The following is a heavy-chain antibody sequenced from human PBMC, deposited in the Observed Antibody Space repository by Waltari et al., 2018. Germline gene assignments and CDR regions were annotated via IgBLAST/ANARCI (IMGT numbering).Heavy chain of an antibody. CDR3: ARVGGIGAAYDAFDI. J-gene: IGHJ3*02. D-gene: IGHD6-13*01. CDR1: GGSISSYY. Sequence: QVQLQESGPGLVKPSETLSLTCTVSGGSISSYYWSWIRQPAGKGLEWIGRIYNSGSTNSNPSLDVRVPMSVDTSKNQVSLKLSAVTAAVTAVYYCARVGGIGAAYDAFDIWGQGTMVTVSS. CDR2: IYNSGST. V-gene: IGHV4-4*07.